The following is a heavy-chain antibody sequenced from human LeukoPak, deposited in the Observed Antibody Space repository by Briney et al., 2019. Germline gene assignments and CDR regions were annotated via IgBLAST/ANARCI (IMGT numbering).Heavy chain of an antibody. V-gene: IGHV1-24*01. CDR2: FDPEDGET. CDR3: ASTIVVVPAAIWDFDI. D-gene: IGHD2-2*02. CDR1: GYTLTELS. J-gene: IGHJ3*02. Sequence: ASVKVSCKVSGYTLTELSMHWVRQAPGKGLEWMGGFDPEDGETIYAQKFQGRVTITADESTSTAYMELSSLRSEDTAVYYCASTIVVVPAAIWDFDIWGQGTMVTVSS.